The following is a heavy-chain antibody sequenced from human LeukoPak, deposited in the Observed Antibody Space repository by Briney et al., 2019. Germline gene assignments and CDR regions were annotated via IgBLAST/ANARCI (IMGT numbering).Heavy chain of an antibody. D-gene: IGHD2-8*01. CDR2: ISGSGGST. V-gene: IGHV3-23*01. CDR3: AKRYCSDGVCYFFDD. Sequence: GGSLRLSCAASGFTFSSHAMGWVRQAPGKGLEWVSLISGSGGSTHYADSVKGRFTISRDNSKNALDLQMSSLRAEDTAVYYCAKRYCSDGVCYFFDDWGQGTLVTVSS. CDR1: GFTFSSHA. J-gene: IGHJ4*02.